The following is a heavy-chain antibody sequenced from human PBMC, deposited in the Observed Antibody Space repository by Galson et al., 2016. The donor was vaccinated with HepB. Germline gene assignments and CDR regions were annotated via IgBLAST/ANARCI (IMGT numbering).Heavy chain of an antibody. J-gene: IGHJ5*02. CDR1: GGSISSGGYS. CDR2: ISHSGTT. CDR3: ARGVGSSSWFRFDP. D-gene: IGHD6-13*01. Sequence: TLSLTCAVSGGSISSGGYSWSWIRQPLGKGLEWIGYISHSGTTYYNLSLKSRVTILVDRSKNQFSLRLRSVTAADTAVYYCARGVGSSSWFRFDPWGQGSLGTVAT. V-gene: IGHV4-30-2*01.